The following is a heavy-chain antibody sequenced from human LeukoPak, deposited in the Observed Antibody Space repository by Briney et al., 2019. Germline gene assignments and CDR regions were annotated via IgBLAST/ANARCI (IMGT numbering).Heavy chain of an antibody. J-gene: IGHJ3*02. CDR1: GDSVSYNSVD. Sequence: SQTLSLTCPITGDSVSYNSVDWIWLRQSPPRGLEWLGRTYYRSKWYYDYAASLESRIIINPDTSKNQFSLQLNSVTPEDTAVYDCARQLGVFDIWGQGIMVTVSS. CDR3: ARQLGVFDI. CDR2: TYYRSKWYY. D-gene: IGHD3-16*01. V-gene: IGHV6-1*01.